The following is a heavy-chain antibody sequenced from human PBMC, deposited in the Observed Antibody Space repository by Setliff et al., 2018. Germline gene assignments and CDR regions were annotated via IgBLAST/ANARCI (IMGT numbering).Heavy chain of an antibody. CDR3: AGGQPLVRKYYYYMDV. D-gene: IGHD3-10*01. CDR1: GGTFSSYV. J-gene: IGHJ6*03. CDR2: IIPMFGT. V-gene: IGHV1-69*13. Sequence: SVKVSCKASGGTFSSYVISWVREAPGQGLEWMGGIIPMFGTDYAQKFQGRVTITADESTSTAYMELSSLGSEDTAVYYCAGGQPLVRKYYYYMDVWGKGTTVTVSS.